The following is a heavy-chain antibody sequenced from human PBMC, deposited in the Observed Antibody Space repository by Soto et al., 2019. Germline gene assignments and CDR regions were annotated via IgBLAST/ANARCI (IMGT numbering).Heavy chain of an antibody. V-gene: IGHV1-24*01. CDR1: GYTLTELS. Sequence: GASVKVSCKVSGYTLTELSMHWVRQAPGKGLEWMGGFDPEDGETIYAQKFQGRVTMTEDTSTDTAYMELSSLRSEDTAVYYCATVLGGGIAVAGFDYWGQGTLVTVSS. J-gene: IGHJ4*02. CDR3: ATVLGGGIAVAGFDY. CDR2: FDPEDGET. D-gene: IGHD6-19*01.